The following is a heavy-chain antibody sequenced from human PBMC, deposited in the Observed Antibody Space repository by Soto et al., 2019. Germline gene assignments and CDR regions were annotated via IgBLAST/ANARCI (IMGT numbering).Heavy chain of an antibody. V-gene: IGHV3-48*01. CDR3: ARVRYCSSTSCPRRYYYYYYMDV. Sequence: EVQLVESGGGLVQPGGSLRLSCAASGFTFSSYSMNWVRQAPGKGLEWVSSFGSISSTIYSAASVKGRFTISRDNAKNSRYRQMNSLRAEDTAVYYCARVRYCSSTSCPRRYYYYYYMDVWGKGTTVTVSS. J-gene: IGHJ6*03. CDR1: GFTFSSYS. CDR2: FGSISSTI. D-gene: IGHD2-2*01.